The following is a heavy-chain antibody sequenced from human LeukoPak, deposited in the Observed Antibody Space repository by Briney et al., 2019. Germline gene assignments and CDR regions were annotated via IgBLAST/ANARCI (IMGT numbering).Heavy chain of an antibody. V-gene: IGHV3-11*04. D-gene: IGHD2-21*01. Sequence: PGGSLRLSCAASIFTFRDRFMSWIRQPPGKGREWVSYISSSGSDTYYSDSVKGRFTVSRDNAQNSLFLQKNSLRAEDTAVYYCATAPTEDGDGSSPGYWGQGTLVTVSS. J-gene: IGHJ4*02. CDR3: ATAPTEDGDGSSPGY. CDR2: ISSSGSDT. CDR1: IFTFRDRF.